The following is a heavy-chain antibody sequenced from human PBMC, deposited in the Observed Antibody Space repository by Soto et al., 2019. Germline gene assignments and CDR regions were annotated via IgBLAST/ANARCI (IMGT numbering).Heavy chain of an antibody. D-gene: IGHD1-1*01. Sequence: QITLRESGPTLVKPTQTLTLTCTFSGFSLSTSGVGVGWVRQPPGKALEWLALIYWDNDKRYSPSLKSRLTITKDTPQNQVVLTLNNMDPVDTATYFCAHRPPSWNWNDAKAFDIWGQGPQDTVSS. J-gene: IGHJ3*02. CDR2: IYWDNDK. CDR3: AHRPPSWNWNDAKAFDI. V-gene: IGHV2-5*02. CDR1: GFSLSTSGVG.